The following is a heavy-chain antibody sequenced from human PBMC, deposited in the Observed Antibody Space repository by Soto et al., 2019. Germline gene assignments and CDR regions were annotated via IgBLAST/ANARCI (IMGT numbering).Heavy chain of an antibody. CDR1: GFNFNSYT. CDR3: ARVGGYFGEFDYFDY. V-gene: IGHV3-21*06. Sequence: NPGGSLRLSCSASGFNFNSYTMNWVRQAPGKGLEWVSSISRFSDRTYYADSVKGRFAIFRANAENSVYLQVNSLRAEDTAVYYCARVGGYFGEFDYFDYWGQGTPVTVSS. CDR2: ISRFSDRT. J-gene: IGHJ4*02. D-gene: IGHD3-10*01.